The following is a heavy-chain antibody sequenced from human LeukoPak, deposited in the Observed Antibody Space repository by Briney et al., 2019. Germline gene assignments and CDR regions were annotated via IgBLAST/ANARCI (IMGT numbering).Heavy chain of an antibody. Sequence: SQTLSLTCTVSGGSISSGGYYWSWIRQHPGKGLEGIGYIYYSGSTYYNPSLKSRVTISVNTSKNQFSLKLSSVTAADTAVYYCARAPGVLRYFDWPLTFDYWGQGTLVTVSS. J-gene: IGHJ4*02. CDR2: IYYSGST. D-gene: IGHD3-9*01. CDR3: ARAPGVLRYFDWPLTFDY. CDR1: GGSISSGGYY. V-gene: IGHV4-31*03.